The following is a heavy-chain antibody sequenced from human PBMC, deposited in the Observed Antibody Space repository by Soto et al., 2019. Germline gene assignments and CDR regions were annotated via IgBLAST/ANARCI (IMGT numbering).Heavy chain of an antibody. CDR3: AKESDYYDSSGYYQTVDY. CDR1: GFTFSSYA. J-gene: IGHJ4*02. V-gene: IGHV3-23*01. D-gene: IGHD3-22*01. CDR2: IIGSGGST. Sequence: PGGSLRLSCAASGFTFSSYAMSWVRQAPGKGLEWVSAIIGSGGSTYYADSVRGRFTISRDNSKNTLDLQMNSLRAEDTAVYYCAKESDYYDSSGYYQTVDYWGQGTLVTVSS.